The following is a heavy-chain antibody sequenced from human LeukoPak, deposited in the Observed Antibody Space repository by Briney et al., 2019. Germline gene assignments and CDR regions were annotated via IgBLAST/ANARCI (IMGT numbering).Heavy chain of an antibody. Sequence: SETLSLTCTVSGGSISSYYWSWIRHPPGKGLEWIGYIYYSGSTNYNPSLKSRVTISVDTSKNQFSLKLSSVTAADTAVYYCARGNTYNWFDPWGQGTLVTVSS. CDR2: IYYSGST. CDR1: GGSISSYY. CDR3: ARGNTYNWFDP. D-gene: IGHD1/OR15-1a*01. J-gene: IGHJ5*02. V-gene: IGHV4-59*08.